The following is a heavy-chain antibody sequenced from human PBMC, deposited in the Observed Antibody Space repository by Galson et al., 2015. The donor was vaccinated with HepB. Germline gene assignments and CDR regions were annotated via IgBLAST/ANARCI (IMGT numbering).Heavy chain of an antibody. CDR3: AKGPAAIPDYFDY. Sequence: SLRLSCAASGFTFSSHAMSWVRLSPGKGLEWVSGITGSGISIYYAASVKGRFTISRDNSKSTLFLQMHSLRAEDTALYYCAKGPAAIPDYFDYWGQGTLVTVSS. CDR1: GFTFSSHA. CDR2: ITGSGISI. V-gene: IGHV3-23*01. J-gene: IGHJ4*02. D-gene: IGHD2-2*02.